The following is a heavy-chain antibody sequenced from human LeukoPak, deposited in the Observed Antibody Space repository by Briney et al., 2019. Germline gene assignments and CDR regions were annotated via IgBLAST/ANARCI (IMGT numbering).Heavy chain of an antibody. CDR1: GYTFTSYG. J-gene: IGHJ6*02. Sequence: GASVKVSCKASGYTFTSYGISWVRQAPGQGLEWMGWISAYNGNTNYAQKLQGRVTMTTDTSTSTAYMELRSLRSDDTAVYYCARVPAAAGRYYYYCYGMDVWGQGTTVTVSS. V-gene: IGHV1-18*01. D-gene: IGHD6-13*01. CDR3: ARVPAAAGRYYYYCYGMDV. CDR2: ISAYNGNT.